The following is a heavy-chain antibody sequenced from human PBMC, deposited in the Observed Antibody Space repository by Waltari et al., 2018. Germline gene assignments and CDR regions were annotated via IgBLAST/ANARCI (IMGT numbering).Heavy chain of an antibody. V-gene: IGHV4-34*01. Sequence: QVQLQQWGAGLLKHSETLSLTGAVYGGSFSGYYWSWIRQPTGEGLEWIGEINHSGSTNSNPSLNSRVTISVDTSKNQFSLKLSSVTAADTAVYYCARSRITMVRGVIIISYYYGMDVWGQGTTVTVSS. J-gene: IGHJ6*02. CDR2: INHSGST. CDR1: GGSFSGYY. D-gene: IGHD3-10*01. CDR3: ARSRITMVRGVIIISYYYGMDV.